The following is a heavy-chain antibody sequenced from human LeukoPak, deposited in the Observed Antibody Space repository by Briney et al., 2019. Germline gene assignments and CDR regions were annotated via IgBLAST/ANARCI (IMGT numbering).Heavy chain of an antibody. CDR1: GGTFSSYA. CDR3: ARDTDGSGSYYDRYYYYYYMDV. CDR2: IIPIFGTA. Sequence: ASVKVSCKASGGTFSSYAISWVRQAPGQGLEWMRRIIPIFGTANYAQKFQGRVTITTDESTSTAYMELSSLRSEDTAVYYCARDTDGSGSYYDRYYYYYYMDVWGKGTTVTVSS. D-gene: IGHD3-10*01. V-gene: IGHV1-69*05. J-gene: IGHJ6*03.